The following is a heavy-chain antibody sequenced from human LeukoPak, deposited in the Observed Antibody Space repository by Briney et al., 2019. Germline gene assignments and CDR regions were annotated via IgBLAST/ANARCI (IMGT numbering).Heavy chain of an antibody. D-gene: IGHD6-13*01. CDR1: GDSISSYY. CDR2: IYYNGST. Sequence: SETLSLTCTVSGDSISSYYWSWIRQPPGKGLEWIGYIYYNGSTNYNPSLKSRVAISVDTSKNQFSLKLSSVTAADTAVYYCARTVAAAGTNLEYWGQGTLVTVSS. CDR3: ARTVAAAGTNLEY. V-gene: IGHV4-59*01. J-gene: IGHJ4*02.